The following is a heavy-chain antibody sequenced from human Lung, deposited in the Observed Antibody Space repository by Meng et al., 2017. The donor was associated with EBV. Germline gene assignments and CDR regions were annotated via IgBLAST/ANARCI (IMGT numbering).Heavy chain of an antibody. CDR2: ISTNTGTP. V-gene: IGHV7-4-1*02. Sequence: QVHLVQTGSELKKPGASVKVSCKASGYTFSIYTINWVRQAHGRGLEWMGWISTNTGTPTYTQGFTGRSVFSLDTSVSTAYLQISSLKAEDTAVYYCARGGNFDPWGQGTLVTVSS. CDR3: ARGGNFDP. J-gene: IGHJ5*02. D-gene: IGHD2/OR15-2a*01. CDR1: GYTFSIYT.